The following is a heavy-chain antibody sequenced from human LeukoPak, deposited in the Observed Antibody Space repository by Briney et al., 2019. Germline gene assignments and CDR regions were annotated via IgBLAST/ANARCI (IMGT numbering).Heavy chain of an antibody. CDR3: ARVAGYRIEDYFDY. CDR2: IYYSGST. CDR1: GGSISSYY. J-gene: IGHJ4*02. V-gene: IGHV4-59*01. Sequence: SSETLSLTCTVSGGSISSYYWSWIRQPPGKGLEWIGYIYYSGSTNYNPSLKSRVTISVETSKNEFSLKLRSVTAADTAVYYCARVAGYRIEDYFDYWGQGTLVTVSS. D-gene: IGHD6-13*01.